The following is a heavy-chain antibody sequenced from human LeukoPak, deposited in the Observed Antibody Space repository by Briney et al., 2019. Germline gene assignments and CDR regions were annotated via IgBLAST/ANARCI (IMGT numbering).Heavy chain of an antibody. D-gene: IGHD6-19*01. CDR1: GFTFSGYS. CDR3: ARDSGYGRSSGWSSTDY. CDR2: INNSSSYI. V-gene: IGHV3-21*01. J-gene: IGHJ4*02. Sequence: GTLSLSCAASGFTFSGYSMNWIRQAPGKGLEWISAINNSSSYIYYAYSVKGGTTISRDTAKNSLYLQINMLTAEDTAVYYCARDSGYGRSSGWSSTDYWGQGTLVTVSS.